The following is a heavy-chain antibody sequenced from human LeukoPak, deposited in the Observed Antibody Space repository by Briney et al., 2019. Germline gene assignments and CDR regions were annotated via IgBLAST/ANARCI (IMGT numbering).Heavy chain of an antibody. Sequence: GGSLRLSCAASGFTFSSYSMNWVRQAPGKGLEWVSSISSSSSYVYYADSVKGRFTISRDNAKNSLYLQMNSLRAEDTAVYYCARLGSSGWSPVRWFDPWGQGTLVTVSS. J-gene: IGHJ5*02. CDR2: ISSSSSYV. CDR1: GFTFSSYS. V-gene: IGHV3-21*01. CDR3: ARLGSSGWSPVRWFDP. D-gene: IGHD6-19*01.